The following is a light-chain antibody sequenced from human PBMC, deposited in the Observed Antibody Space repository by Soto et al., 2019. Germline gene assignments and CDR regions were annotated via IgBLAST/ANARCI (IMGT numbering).Light chain of an antibody. Sequence: EIVMTQSPATLSVSPGERATLSCRASQSVSSDLAWYQQKPGQAPRLLIYGASTRATGIPARFSGSGSGTEFTLTIGSLQSEDFAVYYCQQYNNRPWTFGQGTKVESK. CDR3: QQYNNRPWT. J-gene: IGKJ1*01. CDR1: QSVSSD. CDR2: GAS. V-gene: IGKV3-15*01.